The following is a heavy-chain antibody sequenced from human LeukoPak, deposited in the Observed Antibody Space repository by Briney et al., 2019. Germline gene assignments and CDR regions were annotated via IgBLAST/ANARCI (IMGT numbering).Heavy chain of an antibody. CDR3: ARDPFDYGDYG. Sequence: ASVKVSCKASGYTFTSYDINWVRPATGQGLEWMGWMNPNSGNTGYAQKFQGRVTMTRSTSISTAYMELSSLRSEDTAVYYCARDPFDYGDYGWGQGTLVTVSS. J-gene: IGHJ4*02. V-gene: IGHV1-8*01. CDR2: MNPNSGNT. CDR1: GYTFTSYD. D-gene: IGHD4-17*01.